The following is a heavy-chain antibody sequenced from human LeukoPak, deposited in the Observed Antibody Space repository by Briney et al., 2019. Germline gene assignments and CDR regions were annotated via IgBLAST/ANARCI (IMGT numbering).Heavy chain of an antibody. Sequence: PGGSLRLSCAASGFTFSSYEMNWVRQAPGKGLEWVSAISGSGGSTYYADSVKGRFTISRDNSKNTLYLQMNSLRAEDTAVYYCAKGDLYDFWSGSNFLDYWGQRTLVTVSS. V-gene: IGHV3-23*01. D-gene: IGHD3-3*01. CDR3: AKGDLYDFWSGSNFLDY. CDR1: GFTFSSYE. CDR2: ISGSGGST. J-gene: IGHJ4*02.